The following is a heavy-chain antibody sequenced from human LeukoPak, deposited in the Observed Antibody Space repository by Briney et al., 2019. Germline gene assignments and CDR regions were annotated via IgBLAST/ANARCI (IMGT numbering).Heavy chain of an antibody. D-gene: IGHD2-2*01. CDR2: IYTSGST. J-gene: IGHJ5*02. Sequence: PSETLSLTCTVSGGSISSGSHYWSWIRQPAGKGLEWIGRIYTSGSTNYNPSLKSRVTISVDTSKNQFSLKLSSVTAADTAVYYCAREAAIWNWFDPWGQGTPVTVSS. CDR1: GGSISSGSHY. CDR3: AREAAIWNWFDP. V-gene: IGHV4-61*02.